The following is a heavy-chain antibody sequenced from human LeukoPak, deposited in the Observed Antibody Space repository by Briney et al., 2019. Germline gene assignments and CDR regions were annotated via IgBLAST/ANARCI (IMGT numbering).Heavy chain of an antibody. Sequence: PGGSLRLSCVASGFTFTNAWMTWVRQCPGMGLEWVGRIKSKTNGGTSDYAAPVKGRFTISRDDSKSIAYLQMNSLKTEDTAVYYCTRGSDTVFGVARDGFDYWGQGTLVTVSS. J-gene: IGHJ4*02. V-gene: IGHV3-15*07. D-gene: IGHD3-3*01. CDR2: IKSKTNGGTS. CDR3: TRGSDTVFGVARDGFDY. CDR1: GFTFTNAW.